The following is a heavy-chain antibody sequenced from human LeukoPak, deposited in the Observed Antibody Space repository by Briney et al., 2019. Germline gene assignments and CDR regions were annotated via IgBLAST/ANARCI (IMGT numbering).Heavy chain of an antibody. D-gene: IGHD5-12*01. CDR3: AGSRLRGGLDV. Sequence: XXTLSLTCSVSGGSISDYYWSWIRRPPGKGLEWIGYIYNSGSTNYNPSLKSRLTMSVDTSKNQFSLKLSSVTASDTAVYYCAGSRLRGGLDVWGQGTTVTVSS. CDR1: GGSISDYY. CDR2: IYNSGST. J-gene: IGHJ6*02. V-gene: IGHV4-4*08.